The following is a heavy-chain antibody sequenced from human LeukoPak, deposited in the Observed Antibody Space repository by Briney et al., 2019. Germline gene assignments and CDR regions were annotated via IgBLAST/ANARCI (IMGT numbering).Heavy chain of an antibody. CDR2: IIPILGIA. D-gene: IGHD6-19*01. J-gene: IGHJ4*02. CDR3: ARERPPAVAGPGTFDY. Sequence: SVKVSCKASGGTFSSYAISWVRQAPGQGLEWMGRIIPILGIANYAQKFQGRVTITADKSTSTAYMELSSLRSEDTAMYYCARERPPAVAGPGTFDYWGQGTLLTVSS. CDR1: GGTFSSYA. V-gene: IGHV1-69*04.